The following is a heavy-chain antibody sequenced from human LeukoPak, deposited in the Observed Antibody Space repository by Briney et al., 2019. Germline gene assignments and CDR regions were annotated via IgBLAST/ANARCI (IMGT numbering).Heavy chain of an antibody. CDR1: GGSFSGYY. V-gene: IGHV4-59*01. D-gene: IGHD3-22*01. CDR2: IYYSGST. Sequence: PSETLSLTCAVYGGSFSGYYWSWIRQPPGKGLEWIGYIYYSGSTNYNPSLKSRVTISVDTSKNQFSLKLSSVTAADTAVYYCAGAYYYDSSGYSRWGQGTLVTVSS. J-gene: IGHJ4*02. CDR3: AGAYYYDSSGYSR.